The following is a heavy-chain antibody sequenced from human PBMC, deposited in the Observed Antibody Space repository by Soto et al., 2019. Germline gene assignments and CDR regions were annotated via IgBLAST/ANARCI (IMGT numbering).Heavy chain of an antibody. CDR3: AATRGLAVGGSFDY. CDR2: FYDGNT. J-gene: IGHJ4*02. CDR1: GGSITRRSSY. V-gene: IGHV4-39*01. D-gene: IGHD3-10*01. Sequence: SETLSLTCIVSGGSITRRSSYWTWIRQPPGKGLEWVGTFYDGNTYHNPSLRSRITIAVDTSKNQFSLKLNSVAAADTAFYYCAATRGLAVGGSFDYWGQGMLVTVSS.